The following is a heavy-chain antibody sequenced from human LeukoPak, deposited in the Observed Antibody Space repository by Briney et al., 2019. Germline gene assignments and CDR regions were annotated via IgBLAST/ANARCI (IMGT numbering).Heavy chain of an antibody. D-gene: IGHD1-1*01. CDR3: ARVSLLTTGTVAFDI. Sequence: ASVKVSCKASRYTFTAYYMHWVRQAPGQGLEWMGWINPNSGGTNYAQKFQGRVTMTRDTSISTAYMELSRLRSDDTAVYYCARVSLLTTGTVAFDIWGQGTMVTVSS. V-gene: IGHV1-2*02. CDR1: RYTFTAYY. J-gene: IGHJ3*02. CDR2: INPNSGGT.